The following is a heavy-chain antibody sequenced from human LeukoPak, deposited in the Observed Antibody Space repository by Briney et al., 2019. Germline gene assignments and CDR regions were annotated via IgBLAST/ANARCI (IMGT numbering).Heavy chain of an antibody. CDR3: AKRGHYSLNWYHYFDY. D-gene: IGHD6-13*01. Sequence: GGSLRLSCAASGFXFTTYGLHWVRQAPGKGLEWVAAIASNGGRQYYADSVKGRFTISRDNYKHTQFLQMNSLRPDDTAVYYCAKRGHYSLNWYHYFDYWGQGTLVTVSS. V-gene: IGHV3-30*18. CDR1: GFXFTTYG. J-gene: IGHJ4*02. CDR2: IASNGGRQ.